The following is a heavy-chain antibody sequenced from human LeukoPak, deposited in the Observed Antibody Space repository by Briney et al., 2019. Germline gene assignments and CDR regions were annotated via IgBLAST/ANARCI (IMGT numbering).Heavy chain of an antibody. J-gene: IGHJ3*02. CDR2: IRYDGSNK. D-gene: IGHD4-23*01. Sequence: PGGSLRLSCAASGFTFSTYGMHWVRQAPGKGLEWVAFIRYDGSNKYYADSVKGRFTISRDNSKNTLYLQMNSLRAEDTAMYYCARRLRWGDAFDIWGQGTMVTVSS. CDR3: ARRLRWGDAFDI. V-gene: IGHV3-30*02. CDR1: GFTFSTYG.